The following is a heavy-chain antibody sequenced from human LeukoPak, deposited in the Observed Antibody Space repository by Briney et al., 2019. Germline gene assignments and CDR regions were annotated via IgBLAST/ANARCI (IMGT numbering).Heavy chain of an antibody. V-gene: IGHV3-21*01. CDR3: ASRGSEYSSSSRLL. CDR1: GFTFSSYS. Sequence: GGSLRLSCAASGFTFSSYSMNWVRQAPGKGLEWVSSISSSSSYIYYADSVKGRFTISRDNAKNSLYPQMNSLRAEDTAVYYCASRGSEYSSSSRLLWGQGTLVTVSS. J-gene: IGHJ4*02. CDR2: ISSSSSYI. D-gene: IGHD6-6*01.